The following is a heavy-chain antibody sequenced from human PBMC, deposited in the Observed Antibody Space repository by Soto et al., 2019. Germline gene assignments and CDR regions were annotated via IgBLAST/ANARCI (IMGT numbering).Heavy chain of an antibody. CDR1: GGTFSSYT. Sequence: QVQLVQSGAEVKKPGSSVKVSCKASGGTFSSYTISWVRQAPGQGLEWMGRIIPILGIANYAQKFQGRVTITADKSTSTAYMELSSLRSEDTAVYYCARVGATTLGAFDIWGQGTMVTVSS. CDR3: ARVGATTLGAFDI. V-gene: IGHV1-69*02. CDR2: IIPILGIA. D-gene: IGHD1-26*01. J-gene: IGHJ3*02.